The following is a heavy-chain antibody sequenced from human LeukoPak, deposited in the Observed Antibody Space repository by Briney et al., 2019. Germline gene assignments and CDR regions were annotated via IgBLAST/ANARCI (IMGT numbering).Heavy chain of an antibody. CDR1: GGSISSGGYY. D-gene: IGHD5-24*01. V-gene: IGHV4-30-2*01. J-gene: IGHJ5*02. CDR3: AREERWLQSNWFDP. CDR2: IYHSGST. Sequence: SQTLSLTCTVSGGSISSGGYYWSWIRQPPGKGLEWIGYIYHSGSTYYNPSLKSRVTISVDRSKNRFSLKLSSVTAADTAVYYCAREERWLQSNWFDPWGQGTLVTVSS.